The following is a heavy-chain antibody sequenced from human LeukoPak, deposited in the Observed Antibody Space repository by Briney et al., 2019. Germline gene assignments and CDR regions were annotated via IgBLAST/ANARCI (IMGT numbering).Heavy chain of an antibody. Sequence: GGSLRLSCAASGFTFSSYAMSWVRQAPGKGLEWVSAISGSGGSTYYADSVKGRFTISRDNSKNTLYLQMNSLRAEDTAVYYCAKAPGGILTGYYNYWGQGTLVTVSS. CDR3: AKAPGGILTGYYNY. V-gene: IGHV3-23*01. D-gene: IGHD3-9*01. CDR1: GFTFSSYA. J-gene: IGHJ4*02. CDR2: ISGSGGST.